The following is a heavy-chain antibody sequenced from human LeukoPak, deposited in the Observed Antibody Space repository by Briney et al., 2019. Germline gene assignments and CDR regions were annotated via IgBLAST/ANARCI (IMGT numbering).Heavy chain of an antibody. CDR2: IVQDGSEK. D-gene: IGHD2-21*01. CDR3: ARGFQGLDV. CDR1: EFPFGICW. J-gene: IGHJ6*04. Sequence: GVPLRLSCTASEFPFGICWMTWVPQAPGKGLEWVGNIVQDGSEKYYVDSVKGRFTISRDNTKNLLYLQMTSLRAEDTAVYYCARGFQGLDVWGEGTTVTVSS. V-gene: IGHV3-7*05.